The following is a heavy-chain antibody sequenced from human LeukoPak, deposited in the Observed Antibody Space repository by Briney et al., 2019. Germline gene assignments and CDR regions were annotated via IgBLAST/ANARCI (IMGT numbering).Heavy chain of an antibody. Sequence: PGGSLRLSCAASRFTFSDYYMSWIRQAPGKGLEWVSYISSSSSYTNYADSVKGRFTISRDNAKNSLYLQMNSLRAEDTAVYYCARGGGYSYGHLNFDYWGQGTLVTVSS. CDR2: ISSSSSYT. D-gene: IGHD5-18*01. CDR1: RFTFSDYY. J-gene: IGHJ4*02. CDR3: ARGGGYSYGHLNFDY. V-gene: IGHV3-11*06.